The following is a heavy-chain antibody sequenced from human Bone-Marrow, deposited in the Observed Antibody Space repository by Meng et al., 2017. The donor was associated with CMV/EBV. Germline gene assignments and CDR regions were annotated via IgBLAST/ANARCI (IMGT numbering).Heavy chain of an antibody. D-gene: IGHD3-16*01. V-gene: IGHV4-30-4*02. J-gene: IGHJ4*02. CDR2: IYYSGST. CDR3: AREGASYGGIDY. CDR1: GGSISSGDYY. Sequence: SETLSLTCTVSGGSISSGDYYWSWIRQPPGKGLEWIGYIYYSGSTYYNPSLKSRVTISVDTSKNQFSLKLSSVTAADTAVYYCAREGASYGGIDYWGQGTLVTVSS.